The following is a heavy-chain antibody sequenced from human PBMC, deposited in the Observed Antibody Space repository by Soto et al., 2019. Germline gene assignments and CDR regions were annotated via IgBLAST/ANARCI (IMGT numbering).Heavy chain of an antibody. CDR3: AKVVVAATRHTDFDA. D-gene: IGHD2-15*01. Sequence: XESLPLRCTVSGGSINSNKYYWAWIRQPPGKGLAWIASIYYDGSTYYNPSLKSRVSISVDTSKNHFSLKLSSATAADTAVYYCAKVVVAATRHTDFDAWGQGTLVTVSS. V-gene: IGHV4-39*02. J-gene: IGHJ4*02. CDR1: GGSINSNKYY. CDR2: IYYDGST.